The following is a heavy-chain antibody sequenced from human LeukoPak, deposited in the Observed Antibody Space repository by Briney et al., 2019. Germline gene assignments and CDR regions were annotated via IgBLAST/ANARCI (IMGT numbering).Heavy chain of an antibody. CDR3: ARDLGAATYFDS. V-gene: IGHV1-2*02. CDR2: INPNSGGT. J-gene: IGHJ4*02. CDR1: GYTFTSYG. Sequence: ASVKVSCKASGYTFTSYGISWVRQAPGQGLEWMGWINPNSGGTHFAQKFQGRVTMTRDTSISTAYMELSRLRSDDTAVFYCARDLGAATYFDSWGQGTLVTVSS. D-gene: IGHD1-26*01.